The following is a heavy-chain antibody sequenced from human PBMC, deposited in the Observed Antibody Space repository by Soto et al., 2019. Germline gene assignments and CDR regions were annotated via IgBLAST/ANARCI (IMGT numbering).Heavy chain of an antibody. V-gene: IGHV3-30-3*01. D-gene: IGHD6-13*01. J-gene: IGHJ4*02. CDR2: ISYDGSNK. CDR3: ARDPDSSSAFDY. Sequence: QVQLVESGGGVVQPGRSLRLSCAASGFTFSSYAMHSVRQAPGKGLEWVAVISYDGSNKYYADSVKGRFTVSRDNSKNALYLQSNSLIAEDTAVYYCARDPDSSSAFDYWGQGTLVTVSS. CDR1: GFTFSSYA.